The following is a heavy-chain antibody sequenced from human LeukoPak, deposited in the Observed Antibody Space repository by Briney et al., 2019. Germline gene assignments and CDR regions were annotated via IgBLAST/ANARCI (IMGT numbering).Heavy chain of an antibody. CDR1: GGSISSYY. D-gene: IGHD3-16*01. CDR3: ARDLGFGYFDY. V-gene: IGHV4-59*01. J-gene: IGHJ4*02. CDR2: IYYSGNT. Sequence: SGTLSLTCTVSGGSISSYYWSWIRQPPGKGQEWIGDIYYSGNTNYNPSLKSRVTISVDTSKNQFSLKLSSVTAADTAVYYCARDLGFGYFDYWGQGTLVTVSS.